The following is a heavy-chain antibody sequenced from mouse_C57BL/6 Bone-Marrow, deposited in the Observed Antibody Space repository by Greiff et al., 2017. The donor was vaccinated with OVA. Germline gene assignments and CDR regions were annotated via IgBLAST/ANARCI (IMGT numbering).Heavy chain of an antibody. Sequence: EVKLMESEGGLVQPGSSMKLSCTASGFTFSDYYMAWVRQVPEKGLEWVANINYDGSSTYYLDSLKSRFIISRDNAKNILYLQMSSLKSEDTATYYCARGSSERSYAMDYWGQGTSVTVSS. D-gene: IGHD1-1*01. CDR1: GFTFSDYY. V-gene: IGHV5-16*01. J-gene: IGHJ4*01. CDR3: ARGSSERSYAMDY. CDR2: INYDGSST.